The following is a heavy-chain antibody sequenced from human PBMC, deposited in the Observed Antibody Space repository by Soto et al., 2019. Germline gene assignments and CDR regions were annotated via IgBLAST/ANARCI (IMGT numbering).Heavy chain of an antibody. CDR2: IIPIFGAA. D-gene: IGHD3-10*01. Sequence: GASVKVSCKASGGSFNSFAISWVRQAPGQGLEWMGGIIPIFGAASYGQRIQGRVTITVDDATRTVYMEVRDLTSEDTAIYYCARGPFRPSAMDVWGQGTTVTVSS. CDR3: ARGPFRPSAMDV. V-gene: IGHV1-69*13. J-gene: IGHJ6*02. CDR1: GGSFNSFA.